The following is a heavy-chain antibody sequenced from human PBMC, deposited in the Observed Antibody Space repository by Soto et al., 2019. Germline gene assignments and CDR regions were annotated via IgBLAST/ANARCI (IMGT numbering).Heavy chain of an antibody. CDR1: GYTFPSYD. V-gene: IGHV1-8*01. D-gene: IGHD1-1*01. Sequence: ASVKVSCKTSGYTFPSYDINWVRQATGQGLEWMGWMNPNSGNTGYAQKFQGRITMTRDTSIGTAYMELNSLRSEDTAVYYCARNRVGTIDFDYWGQGTLVTVSS. J-gene: IGHJ4*02. CDR3: ARNRVGTIDFDY. CDR2: MNPNSGNT.